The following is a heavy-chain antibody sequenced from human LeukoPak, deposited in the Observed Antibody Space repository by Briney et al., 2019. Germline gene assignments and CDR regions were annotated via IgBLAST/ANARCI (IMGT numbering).Heavy chain of an antibody. CDR1: GFTFSSYA. CDR2: ISGSGGST. CDR3: AKDAGMIVRTFDY. J-gene: IGHJ4*02. V-gene: IGHV3-23*01. Sequence: GGSLRLSCAASGFTFSSYAMIWVRQAPGKGREWVSAISGSGGSTYYADPVKGRFTISRDNSKNTLYLQMNSLRAEDTAVYYCAKDAGMIVRTFDYWGQGTLVTVSS. D-gene: IGHD3-22*01.